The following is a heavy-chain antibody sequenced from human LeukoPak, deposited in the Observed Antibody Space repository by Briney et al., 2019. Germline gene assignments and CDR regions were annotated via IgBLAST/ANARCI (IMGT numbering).Heavy chain of an antibody. D-gene: IGHD4-17*01. CDR2: IYYSGST. CDR1: GGSISYYY. Sequence: SETLSLTCTVSGGSISYYYWSWIRQPPGNGLDWIGYIYYSGSTKYNPSLKSQITISVALPKNQFSLKLISVPAADTAMYYCARQGNGDLYYFDYWGQGTLVTVSS. V-gene: IGHV4-59*08. CDR3: ARQGNGDLYYFDY. J-gene: IGHJ4*02.